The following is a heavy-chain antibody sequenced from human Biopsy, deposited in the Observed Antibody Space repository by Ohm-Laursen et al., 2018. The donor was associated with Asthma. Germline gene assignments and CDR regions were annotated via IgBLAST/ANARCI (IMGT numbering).Heavy chain of an antibody. CDR2: VNTGNGDT. Sequence: GASVKVSCNASGYSFATNAMHWVRQAPGQRLEWMGWVNTGNGDTKYSQKFQGRVTITRDTSASTAYMELRSLRSEDTATYYCARTYYDFLTGQVKDVFGVWGQGTMVTVSS. CDR3: ARTYYDFLTGQVKDVFGV. J-gene: IGHJ3*01. D-gene: IGHD3-9*01. V-gene: IGHV1-3*04. CDR1: GYSFATNA.